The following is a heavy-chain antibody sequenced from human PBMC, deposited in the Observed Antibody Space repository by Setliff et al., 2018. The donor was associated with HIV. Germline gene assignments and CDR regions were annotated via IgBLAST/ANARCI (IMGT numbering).Heavy chain of an antibody. CDR3: ARVPVSNYYYYMDV. Sequence: ASVKVSCKASGYTFTSYDINWVRQATGQGLEWVGSISASSVNTNYTQGRVTMTTDISTSTAYMELRSLRSADSAVYYCARVPVSNYYYYMDVWGKGTTVTVSS. CDR1: GYTFTSYD. J-gene: IGHJ6*03. CDR2: ISASSVNT. V-gene: IGHV1-18*01.